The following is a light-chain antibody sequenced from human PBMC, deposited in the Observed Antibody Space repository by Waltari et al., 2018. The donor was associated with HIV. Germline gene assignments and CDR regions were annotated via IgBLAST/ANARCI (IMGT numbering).Light chain of an antibody. CDR2: RDS. J-gene: IGLJ3*02. V-gene: IGLV3-9*01. Sequence: SYELTQPLSVSVALGQTAKISCGGKNIESKVVHWYQQKPGQAPVLVIDRDSDRPSGIPERLSGANSGNTATRTINRAQAGDEGDYFCQVWDSSAGVFGGGTTLAVL. CDR1: NIESKV. CDR3: QVWDSSAGV.